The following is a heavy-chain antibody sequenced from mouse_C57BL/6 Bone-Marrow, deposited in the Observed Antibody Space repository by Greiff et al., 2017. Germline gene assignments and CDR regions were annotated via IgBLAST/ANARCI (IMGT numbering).Heavy chain of an antibody. V-gene: IGHV5-4*01. CDR3: AREGDYDYYFGD. J-gene: IGHJ2*01. Sequence: EVKLVESGGGLVKPGGSLKLSCAASGFTFSSYAMSWVRQTPEKRLEWVATISDGGSYTYYPDNVKGRFTISRDNAKNNLYLQMSHLKSEDTAMYYCAREGDYDYYFGDWGHGTTVTVYS. CDR2: ISDGGSYT. CDR1: GFTFSSYA. D-gene: IGHD2-4*01.